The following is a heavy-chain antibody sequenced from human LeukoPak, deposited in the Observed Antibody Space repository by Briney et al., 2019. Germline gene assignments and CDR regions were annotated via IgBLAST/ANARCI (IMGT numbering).Heavy chain of an antibody. V-gene: IGHV1-18*01. D-gene: IGHD6-13*01. CDR3: ARDRSLYSSTWYVPRDGFDI. Sequence: GASVKVSCKASGYTFTSYGISWVRQAPGQGLEWMGWISAYNGNTNYAQKLQGRVTITADRSTSTAYMELSSLRSEDTAVYYCARDRSLYSSTWYVPRDGFDIWGQGTMVTVSS. J-gene: IGHJ3*02. CDR2: ISAYNGNT. CDR1: GYTFTSYG.